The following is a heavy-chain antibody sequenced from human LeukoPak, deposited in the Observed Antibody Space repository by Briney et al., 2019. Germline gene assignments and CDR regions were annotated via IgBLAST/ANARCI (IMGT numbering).Heavy chain of an antibody. CDR3: ARVLGYSSGYYPFDY. CDR1: GFTFSSYW. J-gene: IGHJ4*02. CDR2: FHSDGSST. D-gene: IGHD3-22*01. V-gene: IGHV3-74*01. Sequence: GGSLRLSCAASGFTFSSYWMHWVRQAPGKRLVWVSRFHSDGSSTSYADSVKGRFTIARDNAKNTLYLQMNSLRAEDTAVYYCARVLGYSSGYYPFDYWGQGTLVTVSS.